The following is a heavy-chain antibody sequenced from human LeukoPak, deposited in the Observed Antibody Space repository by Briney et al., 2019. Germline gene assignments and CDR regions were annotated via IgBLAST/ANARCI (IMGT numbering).Heavy chain of an antibody. CDR1: GFTFSSYA. V-gene: IGHV3-23*01. CDR3: ARGSRTIGLGDDY. Sequence: PGGSLRLSCAASGFTFSSYAMSWVRQAPGKGLEWVSAISGSGGSTYYADSVKGRFTISRDNAKNSLYLQMNSLRAEDTAVYYCARGSRTIGLGDDYWGQGTLVTVSS. D-gene: IGHD1-1*01. CDR2: ISGSGGST. J-gene: IGHJ4*02.